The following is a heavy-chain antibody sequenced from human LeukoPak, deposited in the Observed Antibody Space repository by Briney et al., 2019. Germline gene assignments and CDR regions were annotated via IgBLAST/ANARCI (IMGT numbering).Heavy chain of an antibody. CDR2: INGSGGST. CDR3: AKEGVDGDYFDY. V-gene: IGHV3-23*01. J-gene: IGHJ4*02. Sequence: GGSLRLSCAASGFTFSSYAMSWVRQAPGKGLEWVSDINGSGGSTYYADSVKGRFTISRDNSKNTLYLQMNSLRAEDTAVYYCAKEGVDGDYFDYWGQGTLVTVSS. D-gene: IGHD4-17*01. CDR1: GFTFSSYA.